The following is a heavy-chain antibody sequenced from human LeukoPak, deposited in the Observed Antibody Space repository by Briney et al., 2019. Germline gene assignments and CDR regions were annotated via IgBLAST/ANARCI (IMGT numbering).Heavy chain of an antibody. D-gene: IGHD3-3*01. CDR2: IFHSGST. V-gene: IGHV4-4*02. Sequence: PSGTLSLTCAVSGGSIGASINSPNWWSWVRQPPGKGLEWIGEIFHSGSTNYNPSLKSRVTMSVDKSKNQFSLKLSSVTAADTAAYYCASYDFWSGYIDYWGQGTLVTVSS. J-gene: IGHJ4*02. CDR3: ASYDFWSGYIDY. CDR1: GGSIGASINSPNW.